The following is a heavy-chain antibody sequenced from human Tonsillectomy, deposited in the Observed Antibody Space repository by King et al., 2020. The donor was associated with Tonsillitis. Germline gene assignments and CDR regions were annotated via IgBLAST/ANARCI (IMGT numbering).Heavy chain of an antibody. V-gene: IGHV4-39*01. CDR3: ARRNGGYCSGGSCYVWFDP. J-gene: IGHJ5*02. D-gene: IGHD2-15*01. CDR1: GGSISSSSYY. CDR2: IYYSGST. Sequence: QLQESGPGLVKPSETLSLTCTVSGGSISSSSYYWGWIRQPPGKGLEWIGSIYYSGSTYYNPSLKSRVTISVDTSKNQFSLKLGSVTAADTAVYYCARRNGGYCSGGSCYVWFDPWGQGTLVTVSS.